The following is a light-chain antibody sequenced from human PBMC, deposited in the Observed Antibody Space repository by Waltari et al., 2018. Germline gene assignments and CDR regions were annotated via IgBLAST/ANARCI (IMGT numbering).Light chain of an antibody. CDR1: MLPKKY. V-gene: IGLV3-27*01. J-gene: IGLJ1*01. CDR2: QDS. CDR3: YSTTDNNLGV. Sequence: SSELTQPSSVSVSPGQTARITCSGDMLPKKYTRWFQQKPGQAPVLVPYQDSARPSGIPGRFSGSSSGTTVTLTISGAQVEDEADYYCYSTTDNNLGVFGPGTRVTVL.